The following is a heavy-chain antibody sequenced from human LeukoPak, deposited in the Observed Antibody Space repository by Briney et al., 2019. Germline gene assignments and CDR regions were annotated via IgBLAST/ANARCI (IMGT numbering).Heavy chain of an antibody. D-gene: IGHD2-15*01. CDR3: AKAPVTTCRGAFCYPFDY. Sequence: GGSLRLSCAASGFTLSSYAMSWVRQAPGKGLEWVSAISDTGNTYHADSVKGRFTISRDSSKNTLFLQMNKLRPEDAAVYYCAKAPVTTCRGAFCYPFDYWGLGTLVTVSS. CDR1: GFTLSSYA. J-gene: IGHJ4*02. V-gene: IGHV3-23*01. CDR2: ISDTGNT.